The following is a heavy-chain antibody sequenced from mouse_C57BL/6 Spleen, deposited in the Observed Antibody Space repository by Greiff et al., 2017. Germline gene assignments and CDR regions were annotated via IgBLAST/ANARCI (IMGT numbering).Heavy chain of an antibody. J-gene: IGHJ4*01. CDR2: INPNNGGT. CDR1: GYTFTDYY. CDR3: ASPLYGSSPYYYAMDY. D-gene: IGHD1-1*01. V-gene: IGHV1-26*01. Sequence: VQLQQSGPELVKPGASVKISCKASGYTFTDYYMNWVKQSHGKSLEWIGDINPNNGGTSYNQQFKGKATLTVDKSSSTAYMELRSLTSEDSAVYYCASPLYGSSPYYYAMDYWGQGTSVTVSS.